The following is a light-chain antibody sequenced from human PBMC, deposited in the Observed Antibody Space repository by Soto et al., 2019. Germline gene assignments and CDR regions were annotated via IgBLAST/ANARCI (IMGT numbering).Light chain of an antibody. V-gene: IGKV3-20*01. CDR1: QSVSSN. CDR3: QQYGSSGT. CDR2: GAS. Sequence: EIVMTQSPATRSVWPLEIGTLSFRASQSVSSNLAWYQQKPGQAPRLLIYGASNRATGIPDRFSGSGSGTDFTLTISRLETEDFAVYYCQQYGSSGTFGQGTKVDIK. J-gene: IGKJ1*01.